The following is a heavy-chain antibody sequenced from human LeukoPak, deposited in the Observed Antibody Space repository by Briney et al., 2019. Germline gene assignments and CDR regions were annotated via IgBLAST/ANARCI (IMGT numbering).Heavy chain of an antibody. CDR2: INPNSGGT. J-gene: IGHJ5*02. CDR1: GYSFSGFF. V-gene: IGHV1-2*02. D-gene: IGHD6-19*01. CDR3: ARADSIAVALNWFDP. Sequence: ASVKVSCKASGYSFSGFFMHWVRQAPGQGLEWMGWINPNSGGTNYAQKFQGRVTMTRDTSISTAYMELSRLRSDDTAVYYCARADSIAVALNWFDPWGQGTLVTVSS.